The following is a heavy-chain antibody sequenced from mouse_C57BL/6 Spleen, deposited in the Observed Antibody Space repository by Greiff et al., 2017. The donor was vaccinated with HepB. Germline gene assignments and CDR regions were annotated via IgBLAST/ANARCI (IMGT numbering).Heavy chain of an antibody. V-gene: IGHV1-76*01. CDR2: IYPGSGNT. D-gene: IGHD1-1*01. CDR1: GYTFTDYY. Sequence: VQLQESGAELVRPGASVKLSCKASGYTFTDYYINWVKQRPGQGLEWIARIYPGSGNTYYNEKFKGKATLTAEKSSSTAYMQLSSLTSEDSAVYFCARGKSGVAEGFAYWGQGTLVTVSA. J-gene: IGHJ3*01. CDR3: ARGKSGVAEGFAY.